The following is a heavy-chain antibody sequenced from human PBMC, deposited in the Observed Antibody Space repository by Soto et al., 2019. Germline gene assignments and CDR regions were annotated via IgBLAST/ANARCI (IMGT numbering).Heavy chain of an antibody. CDR2: IWYDGSNK. D-gene: IGHD2-2*01. CDR3: ARDAVVPAAMRLDGGRKTDYYYYYGMDV. Sequence: QVQLVESGGGVVQPGRSLRLSCAASGFTFSSYGMHWVRQAPGKGLEWVAVIWYDGSNKYYADSVKGRFTISRDNSKNKLYLQMNSLRAEDTAVYYCARDAVVPAAMRLDGGRKTDYYYYYGMDVWGQGTTVTVSS. V-gene: IGHV3-33*01. CDR1: GFTFSSYG. J-gene: IGHJ6*02.